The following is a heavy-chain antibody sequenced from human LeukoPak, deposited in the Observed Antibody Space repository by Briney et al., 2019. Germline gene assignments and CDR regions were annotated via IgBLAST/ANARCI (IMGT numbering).Heavy chain of an antibody. D-gene: IGHD6-19*01. CDR1: GDSVSSNSAA. V-gene: IGHV6-1*01. Sequence: QTLSLTCAISGDSVSSNSAAWNWIRQSPSRGLEWLGRTFYRSKWYYDYAVSVKSRITINPVTSKNQFSLQLNSVTPEDTAVYYCARDEAGSGWSQRHFDYWGQGTLVTVSS. CDR3: ARDEAGSGWSQRHFDY. J-gene: IGHJ4*02. CDR2: TFYRSKWYY.